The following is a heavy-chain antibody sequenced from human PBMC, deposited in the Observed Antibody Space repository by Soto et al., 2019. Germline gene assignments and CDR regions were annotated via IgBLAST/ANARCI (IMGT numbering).Heavy chain of an antibody. J-gene: IGHJ6*02. CDR1: GYTFTNFG. Sequence: ASVKVSCKTSGYTFTNFGLSWVRQAPGQGLEWMGWINAGNGNTKYSQKFQGRVTITRDTSASTAYMELSSLRSEDTAVYYCARERGRKLRLTSQTYYYGMDVWGQGTTVTVSS. CDR2: INAGNGNT. CDR3: ARERGRKLRLTSQTYYYGMDV. D-gene: IGHD3-3*01. V-gene: IGHV1-3*01.